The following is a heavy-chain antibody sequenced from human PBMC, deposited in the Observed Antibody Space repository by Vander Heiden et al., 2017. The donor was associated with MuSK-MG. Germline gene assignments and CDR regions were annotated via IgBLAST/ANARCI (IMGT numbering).Heavy chain of an antibody. V-gene: IGHV1-2*06. Sequence: QVQLVQSGAEVKKPGASVKVSCKASGYTFTGYYMHWVRQAPGQGLEWMGRINPNSGGTNYAQKVQGRVTMTRDTSISTAYMELSRLRSDDTAVYYCARTIAAAGRVFRYWGQGTLVTVSS. D-gene: IGHD6-13*01. CDR2: INPNSGGT. CDR1: GYTFTGYY. J-gene: IGHJ4*02. CDR3: ARTIAAAGRVFRY.